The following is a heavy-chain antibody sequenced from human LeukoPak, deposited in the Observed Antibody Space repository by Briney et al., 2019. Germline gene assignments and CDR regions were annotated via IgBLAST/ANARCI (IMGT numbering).Heavy chain of an antibody. V-gene: IGHV4-38-2*01. D-gene: IGHD6-19*01. CDR2: IYHSGST. CDR3: AGVGIAVAGTHWYFDL. J-gene: IGHJ2*01. Sequence: PSETLSLTCAVSGYSISSGYYWGWIRQPPGKGLEWIGSIYHSGSTHYNPSLKSRVTISVDTSKNQFSLKLSSVTAADTAVYYCAGVGIAVAGTHWYFDLWGRGTLVTVSS. CDR1: GYSISSGYY.